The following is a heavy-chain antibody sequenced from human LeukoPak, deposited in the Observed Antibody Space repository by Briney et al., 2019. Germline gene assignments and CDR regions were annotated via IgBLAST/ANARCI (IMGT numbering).Heavy chain of an antibody. D-gene: IGHD2-2*01. J-gene: IGHJ4*02. CDR1: GFTFSKFA. CDR3: AKTFGTIDPFEY. CDR2: ISASGGKT. V-gene: IGHV3-23*01. Sequence: GGSLRLSCVASGFTFSKFAVSWVRQAPGKGLGWVSSISASGGKTYDADSVKGRFTISRDNSKNTFYLDMNSLRADDTAVYYCAKTFGTIDPFEYWGQGTLVTVSS.